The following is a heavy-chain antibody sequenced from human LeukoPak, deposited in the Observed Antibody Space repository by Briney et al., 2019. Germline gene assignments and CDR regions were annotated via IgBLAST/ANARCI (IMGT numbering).Heavy chain of an antibody. V-gene: IGHV4-59*01. CDR1: RGSISSYY. D-gene: IGHD5-24*01. J-gene: IGHJ4*02. CDR3: ARIRRDGYSHFDY. CDR2: IYYTGST. Sequence: PETLSLTPTVPRGSISSYYWSCIRQPPGKGLAWIGYIYYTGSTNYNPSLKSRVTISVDTSKNQFSLKLSSVTAADTAVYFCARIRRDGYSHFDYWGQGTLVTVSS.